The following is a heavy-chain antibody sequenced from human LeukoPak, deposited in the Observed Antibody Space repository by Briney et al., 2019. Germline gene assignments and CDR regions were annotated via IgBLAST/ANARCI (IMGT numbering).Heavy chain of an antibody. CDR1: GLTVSSNC. CDR2: IYSGGST. CDR3: AKARGRWAGYAFDI. V-gene: IGHV3-53*05. Sequence: GGSLRLSCAASGLTVSSNCTSWVRQAPGKGLEWVSLIYSGGSTYYTDSVKGRFTISRGNAKNSLYLQMNSLRAEDTALYYCAKARGRWAGYAFDIWGQGTMVTVSS. J-gene: IGHJ3*02. D-gene: IGHD4-23*01.